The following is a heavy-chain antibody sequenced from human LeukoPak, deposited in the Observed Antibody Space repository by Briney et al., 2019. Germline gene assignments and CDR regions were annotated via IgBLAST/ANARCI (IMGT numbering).Heavy chain of an antibody. Sequence: SETLSLTCSVSGDSISSGDYYWSWIRQLPGKGLEWIGYRYFSGRTDFNPSLESRVTISVDTSQNQFSLNLTSVTAADTAVYFCARAPFNYGYKKVLNHYGVDVWGQGTAVTVSS. V-gene: IGHV4-31*03. CDR1: GDSISSGDYY. CDR2: RYFSGRT. J-gene: IGHJ6*02. CDR3: ARAPFNYGYKKVLNHYGVDV. D-gene: IGHD5-24*01.